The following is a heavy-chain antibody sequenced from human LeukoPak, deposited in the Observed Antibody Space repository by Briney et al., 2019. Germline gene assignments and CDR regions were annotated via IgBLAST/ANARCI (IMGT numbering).Heavy chain of an antibody. J-gene: IGHJ4*02. CDR2: ISSSSTI. CDR3: ASELGYGWVSYFDY. D-gene: IGHD5-18*01. CDR1: GFTFSSYS. Sequence: GGSLRLSCAASGFTFSSYSMNWVRQAPGKGLEWVSYISSSSTIYYADSVKGRFTISRDNAKNSLYLQMNSLRAEDTAAYYCASELGYGWVSYFDYWGQGTLVTVSS. V-gene: IGHV3-48*01.